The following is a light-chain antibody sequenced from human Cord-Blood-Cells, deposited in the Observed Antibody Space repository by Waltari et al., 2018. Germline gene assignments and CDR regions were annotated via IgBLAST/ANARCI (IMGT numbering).Light chain of an antibody. J-gene: IGLJ1*01. CDR2: EGS. V-gene: IGLV2-23*01. CDR1: SSDVGSYNL. CDR3: CSYAGSSTYV. Sequence: QSALTQPASVSGSPGQSITISCTGTSSDVGSYNLGSWYQQHPGKAPKLRIYEGSKRPSGVSNRFSASKSGNTASLTISGLQADDEADYYCCSYAGSSTYVFGTGTKVTVL.